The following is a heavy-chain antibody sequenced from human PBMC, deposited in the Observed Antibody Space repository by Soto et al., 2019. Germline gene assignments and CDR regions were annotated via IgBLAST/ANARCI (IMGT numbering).Heavy chain of an antibody. CDR1: GFTFSSYS. CDR3: ARGATMAAAGNNFDY. D-gene: IGHD6-13*01. J-gene: IGHJ4*02. V-gene: IGHV3-21*01. Sequence: EVQLVESGGGLVKPGGSLRLSCAASGFTFSSYSMNWVRQAPGKGLEWVSSISSSSSYIYYADSVKGRFTISRDNAKNSLYLQINSLRAEDTAVYYCARGATMAAAGNNFDYWGQGTLVTVSS. CDR2: ISSSSSYI.